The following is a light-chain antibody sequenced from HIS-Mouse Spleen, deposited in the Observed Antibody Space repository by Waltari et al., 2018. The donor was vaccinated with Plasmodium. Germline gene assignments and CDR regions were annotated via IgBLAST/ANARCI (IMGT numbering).Light chain of an antibody. Sequence: SYELTQPPSVSVSPGQTARITCSGDALPKQYAYWYQQKPGQAPVLVKYKDSERPSGVRGRFSGSSSGTTVTLTISGVQAEDEADYYCQSADSSGTPNWVFGGGTKLTVL. CDR2: KDS. J-gene: IGLJ3*02. CDR1: ALPKQY. V-gene: IGLV3-25*03. CDR3: QSADSSGTPNWV.